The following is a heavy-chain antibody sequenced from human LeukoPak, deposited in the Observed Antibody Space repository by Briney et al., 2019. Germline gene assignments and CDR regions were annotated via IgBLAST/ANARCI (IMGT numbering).Heavy chain of an antibody. J-gene: IGHJ6*03. CDR1: GFTFGIYA. CDR3: ARGVPKTSYYYYYMDV. D-gene: IGHD4-11*01. V-gene: IGHV3-48*04. Sequence: GGSLRLSCAASGFTFGIYAMNWVRQAPGKGLEWVSYISSSGSTIYYADSVKGRFTISRDNAKNSLYLQMNSLRAEDTAVYYCARGVPKTSYYYYYMDVWGKGTTVTVSS. CDR2: ISSSGSTI.